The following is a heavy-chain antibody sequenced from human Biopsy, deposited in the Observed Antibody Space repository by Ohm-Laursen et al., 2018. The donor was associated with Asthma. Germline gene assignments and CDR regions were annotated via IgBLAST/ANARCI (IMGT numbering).Heavy chain of an antibody. CDR2: INTNTGNP. J-gene: IGHJ4*02. Sequence: ASVKVSCKASGYTVTRYAINWVRQAPGQGLEWMGWINTNTGNPTYAQGFTRRFVFSLDTSVNTAHPQISSLKAEDTAVYYCARMISYYHEMRAPFFDYWGQGILVTVSS. D-gene: IGHD3-22*01. V-gene: IGHV7-4-1*02. CDR3: ARMISYYHEMRAPFFDY. CDR1: GYTVTRYA.